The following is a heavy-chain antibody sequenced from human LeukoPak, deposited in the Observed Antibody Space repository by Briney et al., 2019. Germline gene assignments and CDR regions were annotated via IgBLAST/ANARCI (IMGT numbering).Heavy chain of an antibody. J-gene: IGHJ3*01. CDR1: GFTFSIYA. V-gene: IGHV3-23*01. Sequence: GGSLRLSCAASGFTFSIYAMHWVRQAPGKGLEWVSTIRTGGGATNYADSVKGRFTISRDNSKSTLCLQMSSLRAEDTATYYRSRDPNGDYVGAFDFWGQGTLVTVSS. CDR3: SRDPNGDYVGAFDF. D-gene: IGHD4-17*01. CDR2: IRTGGGAT.